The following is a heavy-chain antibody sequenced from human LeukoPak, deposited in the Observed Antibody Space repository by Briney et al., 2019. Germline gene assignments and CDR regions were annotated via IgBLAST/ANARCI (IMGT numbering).Heavy chain of an antibody. Sequence: ASVKVSCKASGYTFTGYYIHWVRQAPGQGLEWMGWINPNSGGTNYAQKFPGRVTMTRDTSTTYMEQSRLTSDDTAVYYCARAYSGYEAFDYWGQGALVTVSS. J-gene: IGHJ4*02. V-gene: IGHV1-2*02. CDR3: ARAYSGYEAFDY. D-gene: IGHD5-12*01. CDR2: INPNSGGT. CDR1: GYTFTGYY.